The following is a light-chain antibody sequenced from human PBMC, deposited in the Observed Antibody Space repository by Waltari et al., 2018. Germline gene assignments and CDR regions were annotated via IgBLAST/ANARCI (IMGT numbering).Light chain of an antibody. J-gene: IGKJ3*01. Sequence: IQMTESPSSPFAPVGEVVAIACRASQSISCYLNWYQQKPGNAPKHLIYAASSLQSGVPSRFSGSGSGTDFTLTISSLQPEDFATYYCQQSYSTLYTFGPGTKVHIK. V-gene: IGKV1-39*01. CDR2: AAS. CDR1: QSISCY. CDR3: QQSYSTLYT.